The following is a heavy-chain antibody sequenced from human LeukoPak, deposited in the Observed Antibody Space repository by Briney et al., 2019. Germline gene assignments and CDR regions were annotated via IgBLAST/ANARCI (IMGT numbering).Heavy chain of an antibody. J-gene: IGHJ4*02. Sequence: ASVTLSCRASGYTFSSYYIHWVRQAPGQGLEWMGIINPSGGSTNYAQKFQGRVTMTRDTSTSTVYMELSSLRSEDTAVYYCARAQGYSYSSHFDQWGQGTLVTVSS. D-gene: IGHD5-18*01. V-gene: IGHV1-46*01. CDR3: ARAQGYSYSSHFDQ. CDR2: INPSGGST. CDR1: GYTFSSYY.